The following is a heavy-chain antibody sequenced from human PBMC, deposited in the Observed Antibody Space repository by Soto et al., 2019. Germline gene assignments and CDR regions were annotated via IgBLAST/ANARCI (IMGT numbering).Heavy chain of an antibody. CDR2: IYHSGTT. J-gene: IGHJ6*02. CDR1: GGSISSGSYS. D-gene: IGHD4-17*01. CDR3: ARAHCGDYGYGMDV. V-gene: IGHV4-30-2*01. Sequence: PSETLSLTCAVSGGSISSGSYSWSWIRQPPGKGLEWIGYIYHSGTTYYNPSLKSRVTISVDRSKNQFSLKLSSVTAADTAVYYCARAHCGDYGYGMDVWGQGTTVTVSS.